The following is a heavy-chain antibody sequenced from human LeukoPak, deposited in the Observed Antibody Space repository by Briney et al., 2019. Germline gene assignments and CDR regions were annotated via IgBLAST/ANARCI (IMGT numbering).Heavy chain of an antibody. CDR1: DDSFSSHY. CDR2: ISYIGST. V-gene: IGHV4-59*11. Sequence: SETLSLNCAVSDDSFSSHYWTWIRQPPGKGLEWIGYISYIGSTNYNPSLKSRVIISIDTSKKQFSLKLNSVTAADTAVYYCARDLVTVTKGFDIWGQGTMVSVSS. J-gene: IGHJ3*02. CDR3: ARDLVTVTKGFDI. D-gene: IGHD4-17*01.